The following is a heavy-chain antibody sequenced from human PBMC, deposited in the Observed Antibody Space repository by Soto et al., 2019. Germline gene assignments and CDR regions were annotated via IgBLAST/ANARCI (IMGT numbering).Heavy chain of an antibody. CDR1: GFTFNNFW. CDR2: INTAGTIT. J-gene: IGHJ4*02. V-gene: IGHV3-74*01. CDR3: ARDGGWIDY. D-gene: IGHD6-19*01. Sequence: SLRLSCAASGFTFNNFWMHWVRQAPGKGLVWVSRINTAGTITSYADSVKGRFSISRDNAKNTVYLQMNSLRDDDTAVYYCARDGGWIDYWGQGTLVTV.